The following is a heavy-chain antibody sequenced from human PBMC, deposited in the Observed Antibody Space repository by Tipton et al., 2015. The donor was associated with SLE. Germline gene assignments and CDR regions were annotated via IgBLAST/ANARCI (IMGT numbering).Heavy chain of an antibody. V-gene: IGHV4-4*07. CDR3: ARDFGMGFRELLAMDV. D-gene: IGHD3-10*01. CDR2: IYTSGST. CDR1: GGSISSHY. Sequence: TLSLTCTVSGGSISSHYWSWIRQPAGKGLEWFGHIYTSGSTNYNPSLRSRVTISVDTSKNQFSLKLSSVTAADTAVYYCARDFGMGFRELLAMDVWGQGTTVTVSS. J-gene: IGHJ6*02.